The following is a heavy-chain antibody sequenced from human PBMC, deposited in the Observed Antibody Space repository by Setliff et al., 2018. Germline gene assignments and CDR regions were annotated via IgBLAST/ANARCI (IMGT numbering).Heavy chain of an antibody. CDR2: ISSSSSYI. CDR3: ARGAVTTGQWLPPRAFDI. Sequence: GSLRLSCAASGFTFSNAWMSWVRQAPGKGLEWVSSISSSSSYIYYADSVKGRFTISRDNAKNSLYLQMNSLRAEDTAVYYCARGAVTTGQWLPPRAFDIWGQGTMVTVS. D-gene: IGHD4-4*01. CDR1: GFTFSNAW. V-gene: IGHV3-21*01. J-gene: IGHJ3*02.